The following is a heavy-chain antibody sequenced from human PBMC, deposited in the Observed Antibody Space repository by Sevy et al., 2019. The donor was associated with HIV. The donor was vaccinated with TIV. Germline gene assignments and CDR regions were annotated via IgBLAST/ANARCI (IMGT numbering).Heavy chain of an antibody. V-gene: IGHV3-21*01. D-gene: IGHD3-10*01. Sequence: GGSLRLSCAASGFTFSTYTMNWVRQAPGKGLEWVSSISSSSNYIYYADSLKGRFTISRDNAKNSVYLQMNSVRVGDEAVYYCARRYGSGSWEGFDIWGQGTMVTVSS. CDR2: ISSSSNYI. CDR1: GFTFSTYT. CDR3: ARRYGSGSWEGFDI. J-gene: IGHJ3*02.